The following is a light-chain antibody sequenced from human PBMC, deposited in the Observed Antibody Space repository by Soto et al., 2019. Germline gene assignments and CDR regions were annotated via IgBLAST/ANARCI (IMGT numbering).Light chain of an antibody. J-gene: IGKJ1*01. CDR2: GAS. V-gene: IGKV3-15*01. CDR1: QSVSSN. Sequence: ETVMTQSPATLSVSPGERVTLSCRASQSVSSNLAWYQQKPGQAPRLLIYGASTRATGIPARFSGSGSGTEFTLTISSLQSEDFAVYYCQQYNNCPPTFGQGTKVEIK. CDR3: QQYNNCPPT.